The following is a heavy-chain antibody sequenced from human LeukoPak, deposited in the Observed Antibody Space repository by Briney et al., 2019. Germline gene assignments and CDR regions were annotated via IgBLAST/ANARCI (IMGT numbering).Heavy chain of an antibody. D-gene: IGHD1-20*01. J-gene: IGHJ2*01. V-gene: IGHV3-23*01. CDR2: ISGSGGST. CDR1: GFTFSSYA. CDR3: AKRWGITGTTYFDL. Sequence: GGSLRLSCAASGFTFSSYAMSWVRQAPAKGLEWVSAISGSGGSTYYADSVKGRFTISRDNSKNTLFLRMNSLRADDTAVYYCAKRWGITGTTYFDLWGRGTLVTVSS.